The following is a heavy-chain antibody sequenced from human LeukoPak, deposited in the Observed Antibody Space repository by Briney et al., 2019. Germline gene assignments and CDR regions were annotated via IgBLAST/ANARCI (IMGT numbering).Heavy chain of an antibody. CDR1: GGSISSNY. CDR2: IHYRGTT. J-gene: IGHJ5*02. V-gene: IGHV4-59*01. CDR3: ARERFGVFDP. Sequence: PSETLSLTCTVSGGSISSNYWSWIRQPPGKALEWLGYIHYRGTTNYSPSLKSRVTISVDTSKNQFSLKLSSVTAADTAVYYCARERFGVFDPWGQGTLVTVSS. D-gene: IGHD3-10*01.